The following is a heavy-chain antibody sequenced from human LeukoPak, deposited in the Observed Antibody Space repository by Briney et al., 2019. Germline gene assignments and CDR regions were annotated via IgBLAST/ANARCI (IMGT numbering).Heavy chain of an antibody. V-gene: IGHV4-34*01. CDR1: GGSFSGYY. CDR2: INHSGST. CDR3: ARGPVLRFLPLGHRRNWFDP. Sequence: PSETLSLTCAVYGGSFSGYYWSWIRQPPGKGLEWIGEINHSGSTNYNPSLKSRVTISVDTSKNQFSLKLSSVTAADTAVYYCARGPVLRFLPLGHRRNWFDPWGQGTLVTVSS. D-gene: IGHD3-3*01. J-gene: IGHJ5*02.